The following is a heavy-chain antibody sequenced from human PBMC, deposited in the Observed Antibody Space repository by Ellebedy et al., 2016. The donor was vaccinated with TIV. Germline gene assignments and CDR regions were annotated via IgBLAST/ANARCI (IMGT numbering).Heavy chain of an antibody. CDR3: ARKAHSSGWHPFDY. CDR1: GFPFSDYY. V-gene: IGHV3-11*01. Sequence: GESLKISCAASGFPFSDYYMSWTRQAPGKGLEWISYISSRGDIINYLDSVKRRFTISRDNAKNSLYLQIDSLRAEDTAVYYCARKAHSSGWHPFDYWGQGTLVTVSS. D-gene: IGHD6-19*01. J-gene: IGHJ4*02. CDR2: ISSRGDII.